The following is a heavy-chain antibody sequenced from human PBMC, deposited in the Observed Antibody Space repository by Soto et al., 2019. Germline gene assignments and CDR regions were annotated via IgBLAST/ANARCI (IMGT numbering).Heavy chain of an antibody. V-gene: IGHV3-21*01. D-gene: IGHD6-6*01. CDR3: ARDPSPSARPNYYYYGMDV. CDR1: GFTFSSYS. Sequence: GGSLRLSCAASGFTFSSYSMNWVRQAPGKGLEWVSSISSSSSYIYYADSVKGRFTISRDNAKNSLYLQMNSLRAEDTAVYYCARDPSPSARPNYYYYGMDVWGQGTTVTASS. CDR2: ISSSSSYI. J-gene: IGHJ6*02.